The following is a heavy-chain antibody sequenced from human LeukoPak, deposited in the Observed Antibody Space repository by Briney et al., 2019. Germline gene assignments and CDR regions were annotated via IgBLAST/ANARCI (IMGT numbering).Heavy chain of an antibody. CDR3: ARVTSGMRYNWFDP. Sequence: ASVKVPCKTSGYTLTDYDVNWVRQAPGQGLEWMGYIHPRSGYSESAQRFQGRLSMTRDVSTDTAYMELSTLTSDDTAVYYCARVTSGMRYNWFDPWGQGTLIIVSS. V-gene: IGHV1-8*01. CDR2: IHPRSGYS. CDR1: GYTLTDYD. J-gene: IGHJ5*02. D-gene: IGHD2-2*01.